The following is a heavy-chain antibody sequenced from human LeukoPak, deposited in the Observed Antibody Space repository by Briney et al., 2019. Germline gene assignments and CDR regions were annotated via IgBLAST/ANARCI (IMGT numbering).Heavy chain of an antibody. J-gene: IGHJ4*02. Sequence: GASVKVSCETSGYTFTSYGISWVRQAPGQGLEWMGWISPNNGNTNYAQKFQGRVTMTTDTPTSTAYMEMRSLRSDDTAVYYCARDRDSSGWHVADYWGQGTLVTVSS. CDR1: GYTFTSYG. CDR2: ISPNNGNT. CDR3: ARDRDSSGWHVADY. D-gene: IGHD6-19*01. V-gene: IGHV1-18*01.